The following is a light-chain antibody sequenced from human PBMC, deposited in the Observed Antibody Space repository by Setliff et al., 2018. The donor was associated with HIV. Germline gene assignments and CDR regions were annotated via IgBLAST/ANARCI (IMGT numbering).Light chain of an antibody. CDR1: HSLLFSSNNKNY. J-gene: IGKJ5*01. CDR3: QQYYSTPPT. CDR2: WAS. V-gene: IGKV4-1*01. Sequence: DIVMTQSPDSLALSLGERAAINCTSSHSLLFSSNNKNYLAWYPQKPGQPPKLFFYWASSRKSGVPDRFSGSGSGTDFTLTISRLQAEDVAVYYCQQYYSTPPTFGQGTRLEIK.